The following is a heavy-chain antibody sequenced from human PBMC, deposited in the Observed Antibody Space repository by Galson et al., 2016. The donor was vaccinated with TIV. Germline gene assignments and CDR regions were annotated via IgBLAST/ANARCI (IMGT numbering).Heavy chain of an antibody. J-gene: IGHJ6*02. CDR3: AKPSLEQWREHYYYVMDA. V-gene: IGHV3-30*18. CDR2: ISYLGSNK. D-gene: IGHD6-19*01. Sequence: SLRLSCAASGFTFSSHVMYWVRQAPGKGLEWVALISYLGSNKNYADSVNGRYADSVKGRFTIPRDNSKDILYLQMNSLTVEDTAVYYCAKPSLEQWREHYYYVMDAWGQGTTVTVSS. CDR1: GFTFSSHV.